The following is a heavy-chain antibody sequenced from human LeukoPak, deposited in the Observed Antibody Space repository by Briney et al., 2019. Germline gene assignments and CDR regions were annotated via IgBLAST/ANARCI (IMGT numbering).Heavy chain of an antibody. CDR1: GFTFSSYA. CDR3: AKGRVTVVITGIDY. V-gene: IGHV3-23*01. D-gene: IGHD3-22*01. Sequence: GGSLRLSCAASGFTFSSYAMSWVRQAPGKGLEWVSGISGRGGSTYYADSVKGRFTISRDNSKNTLYLQMNSLRAEDTAVYYCAKGRVTVVITGIDYLGQGTLVTVSS. J-gene: IGHJ4*02. CDR2: ISGRGGST.